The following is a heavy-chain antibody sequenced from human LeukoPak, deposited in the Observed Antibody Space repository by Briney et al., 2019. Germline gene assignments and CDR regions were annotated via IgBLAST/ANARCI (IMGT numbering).Heavy chain of an antibody. D-gene: IGHD6-19*01. CDR3: ARGKYSSGWYTFDASDI. V-gene: IGHV1-8*03. CDR1: GYSFTNYD. Sequence: ASVEVSCKASGYSFTNYDIHWVRQATGQGLEWMGWMNPNSGYTGYAQKFQGRVTITRNTSISTTYVELSSLTSEDTAVYYCARGKYSSGWYTFDASDIWGQGTKVTVSS. J-gene: IGHJ3*02. CDR2: MNPNSGYT.